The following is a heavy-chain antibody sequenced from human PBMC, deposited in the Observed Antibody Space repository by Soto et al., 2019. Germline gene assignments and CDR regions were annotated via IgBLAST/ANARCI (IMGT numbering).Heavy chain of an antibody. CDR3: ARDAQQLGYIDY. CDR2: ISYDGSNK. CDR1: GFTFSSYA. Sequence: QVQLVESGGGVVQPGRSLRLSCAASGFTFSSYAMHWVRQAPGKGLEWVAVISYDGSNKYYADSVKGRFTISRDNSKNTLYLQMNSLRAEDTAVYYCARDAQQLGYIDYWGQGTLVTVSS. J-gene: IGHJ4*02. D-gene: IGHD6-13*01. V-gene: IGHV3-30-3*01.